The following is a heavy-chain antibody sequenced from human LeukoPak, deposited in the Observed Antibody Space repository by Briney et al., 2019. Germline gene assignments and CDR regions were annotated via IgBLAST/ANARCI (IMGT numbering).Heavy chain of an antibody. Sequence: GGSLRLSCATSGFTFSSFWMSWVRQAPGKGLEWVANINQGGGEKYYVDSVKGRFTISRDNAKNSLYLQLNSLRAEDTAVYYCTRRLDYWGQGTLVTVSS. CDR2: INQGGGEK. CDR3: TRRLDY. J-gene: IGHJ4*02. CDR1: GFTFSSFW. V-gene: IGHV3-7*05.